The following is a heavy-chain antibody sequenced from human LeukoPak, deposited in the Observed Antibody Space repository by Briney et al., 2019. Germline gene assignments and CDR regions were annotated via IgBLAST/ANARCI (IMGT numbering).Heavy chain of an antibody. D-gene: IGHD3-10*01. Sequence: GASVKVSCKASGCTFTSYDINWVRQATGQGLEWMGWMNPNSGNTGYAQKFQGRVTMTRNTSISTAYMELSSLRSEDTAVYYCARSGRLLLWFGELLSGAPYFDYWGQGTLVTVSS. CDR3: ARSGRLLLWFGELLSGAPYFDY. V-gene: IGHV1-8*01. CDR2: MNPNSGNT. J-gene: IGHJ4*02. CDR1: GCTFTSYD.